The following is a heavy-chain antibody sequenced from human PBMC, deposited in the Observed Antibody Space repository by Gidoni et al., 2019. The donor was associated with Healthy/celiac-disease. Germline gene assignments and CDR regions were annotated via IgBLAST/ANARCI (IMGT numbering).Heavy chain of an antibody. CDR3: ARGNGVYSSGWHGDWFDP. D-gene: IGHD6-19*01. J-gene: IGHJ5*02. V-gene: IGHV1-69*01. Sequence: QVQLVQSGAEVKKPGSSVKVSCTASASTFRSNAISWVRHAPGQGLEWMGGIIPSFGTANDEQKFQGRVTITADESTSTAYMELSSLRSEDTAVYYCARGNGVYSSGWHGDWFDPWGQGTLVTVSS. CDR2: IIPSFGTA. CDR1: ASTFRSNA.